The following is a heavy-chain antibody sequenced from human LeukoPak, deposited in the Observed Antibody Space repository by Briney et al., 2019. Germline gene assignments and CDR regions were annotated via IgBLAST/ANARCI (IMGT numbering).Heavy chain of an antibody. CDR2: IFHSGST. D-gene: IGHD6-19*01. J-gene: IGHJ4*02. Sequence: SETLSLTCTVSGGSISSYYWSWIRQPPGKGLEWIGYIFHSGSTNYNPSLKSRVTMSVDTSKNQFSLKLSSVTAADTAVYYCAREASSGWHIDYWAREPWSPSPQ. CDR1: GGSISSYY. CDR3: AREASSGWHIDY. V-gene: IGHV4-59*01.